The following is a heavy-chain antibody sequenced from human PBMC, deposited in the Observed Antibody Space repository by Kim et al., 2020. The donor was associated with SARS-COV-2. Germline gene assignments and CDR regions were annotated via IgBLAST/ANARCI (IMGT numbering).Heavy chain of an antibody. CDR1: GFTFSSYG. Sequence: LSLTCAASGFTFSSYGMHWVRQAPGKGLEWVAVISYDGSNKYYADSVKGRFTISRDNSKNTLYLQMNSLRAEDTAVYYCAKGVGATNGGLYYYYGMDVWGQGTTVTVSS. V-gene: IGHV3-30*18. CDR3: AKGVGATNGGLYYYYGMDV. J-gene: IGHJ6*02. D-gene: IGHD1-26*01. CDR2: ISYDGSNK.